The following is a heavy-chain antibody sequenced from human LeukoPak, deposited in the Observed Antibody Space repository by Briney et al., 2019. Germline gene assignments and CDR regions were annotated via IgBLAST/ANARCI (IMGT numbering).Heavy chain of an antibody. D-gene: IGHD3-22*01. CDR1: GFTFNNYG. Sequence: GRSLRLSCAASGFTFNNYGMHWVRQAPGKGLEWVAVISYDGSNKYYADSVKGRFTISRDTSKNTLYLQMNSLRAEDTAVYYCAKSAFYDNSGYLGYWGQGTLVTVSS. J-gene: IGHJ4*02. V-gene: IGHV3-30*18. CDR2: ISYDGSNK. CDR3: AKSAFYDNSGYLGY.